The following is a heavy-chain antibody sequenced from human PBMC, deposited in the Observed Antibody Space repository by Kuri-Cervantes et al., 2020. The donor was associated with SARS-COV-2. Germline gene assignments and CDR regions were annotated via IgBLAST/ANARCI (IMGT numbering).Heavy chain of an antibody. CDR3: ARDGPPEGPLTSPSYPYYGMDV. Sequence: ESLKISCTVSGGSISSYYWSWIRQPPGKGLEWIGYIYYSGSTNYNPSLKSRVTISVDTSKNQFSLKLSSVTAADTAVYYCARDGPPEGPLTSPSYPYYGMDVWGQGTLVTVSS. CDR2: IYYSGST. D-gene: IGHD3-16*02. V-gene: IGHV4-59*01. CDR1: GGSISSYY. J-gene: IGHJ6*02.